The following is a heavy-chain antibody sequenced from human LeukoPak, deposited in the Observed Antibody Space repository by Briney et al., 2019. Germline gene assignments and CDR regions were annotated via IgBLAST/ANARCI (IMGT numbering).Heavy chain of an antibody. D-gene: IGHD6-13*01. CDR1: GFTFSSYA. Sequence: GGSLRLSCSASGFTFSSYAMHWVRQAPGKGLEWVSYISSSGSTFYYTDSVKGRFTISRDNAKNSLYLQMNSLRTEDTALYYCARDNRGSSWYFDCWGQRTLVTVS. V-gene: IGHV3-48*03. CDR2: ISSSGSTF. J-gene: IGHJ4*02. CDR3: ARDNRGSSWYFDC.